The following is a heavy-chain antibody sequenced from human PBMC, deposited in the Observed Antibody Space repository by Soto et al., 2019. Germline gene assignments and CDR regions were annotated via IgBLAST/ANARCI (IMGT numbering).Heavy chain of an antibody. J-gene: IGHJ6*02. CDR3: ARDRIAGSKYYYGMDV. D-gene: IGHD6-13*01. Sequence: QVQLVQSGAEVKKPGSSVRVSCKASGGTFSSYAISWVRQAPGQGLEWMGGIIPIFGTENYAQKIQGRVTITADESTSTAYMALSSVRSEDTAVYYCARDRIAGSKYYYGMDVWGQGTTVTVSS. CDR2: IIPIFGTE. CDR1: GGTFSSYA. V-gene: IGHV1-69*01.